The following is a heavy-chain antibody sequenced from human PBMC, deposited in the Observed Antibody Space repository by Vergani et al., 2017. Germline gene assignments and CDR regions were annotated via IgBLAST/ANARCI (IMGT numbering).Heavy chain of an antibody. Sequence: QVQLVQSGAEVKKPGASVKVSCKASGYTFTSYYMPWLRQAPGQGLGWMGIINPSGERTSYAQKFQGRVTMTRDTSTSSVYMELSCLGSEDTAVYYCARVDYINDPGYMDVWGKGTTVTVSS. J-gene: IGHJ6*03. CDR3: ARVDYINDPGYMDV. D-gene: IGHD4-11*01. CDR2: INPSGERT. V-gene: IGHV1-46*03. CDR1: GYTFTSYY.